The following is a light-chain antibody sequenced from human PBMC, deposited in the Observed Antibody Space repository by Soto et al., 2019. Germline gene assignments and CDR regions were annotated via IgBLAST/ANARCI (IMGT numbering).Light chain of an antibody. CDR2: DTS. V-gene: IGKV3-11*01. J-gene: IGKJ5*01. CDR1: QSVSIY. CDR3: QQRSNWPPEIT. Sequence: EIVLTQSPSTLSFLPWERSTLSFRASQSVSIYLDWYQQKPGQAPRLLIYDTSNRATGIPARFSGSGSGTSFTLTISSLEPEDFAVYYCQQRSNWPPEITFGQGTRLEIK.